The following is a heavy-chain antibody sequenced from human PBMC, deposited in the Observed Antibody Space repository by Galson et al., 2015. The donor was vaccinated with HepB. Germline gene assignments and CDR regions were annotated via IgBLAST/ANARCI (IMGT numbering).Heavy chain of an antibody. D-gene: IGHD3-3*01. J-gene: IGHJ4*02. CDR1: GYTFTSYG. CDR2: ISAYNGNT. V-gene: IGHV1-18*01. CDR3: ARFESFWSGYLGEPDY. Sequence: SVKVSCKASGYTFTSYGISWVRQAPGQGLEWMGWISAYNGNTNYAQKLQGRVTMTTDTSTSTAYMELRSLRSDDTAVYYCARFESFWSGYLGEPDYWGQGTLVTVSS.